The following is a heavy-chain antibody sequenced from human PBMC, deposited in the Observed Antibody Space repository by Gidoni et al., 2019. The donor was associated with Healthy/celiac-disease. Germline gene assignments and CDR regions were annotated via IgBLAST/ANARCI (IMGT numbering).Heavy chain of an antibody. Sequence: QVQLQQWGSGLLKPSETLSLTCAVYGGPFCRYYWSWIRQPPGKGLEWIGEINHSGSTNYNPSLKSRVTISVDTSKNQFSLKLSSVTAANTAVYYCARGRLYYYGSGSYYGWFDPWGQGTLVTVSS. D-gene: IGHD3-10*01. J-gene: IGHJ5*02. CDR3: ARGRLYYYGSGSYYGWFDP. V-gene: IGHV4-34*01. CDR1: GGPFCRYY. CDR2: INHSGST.